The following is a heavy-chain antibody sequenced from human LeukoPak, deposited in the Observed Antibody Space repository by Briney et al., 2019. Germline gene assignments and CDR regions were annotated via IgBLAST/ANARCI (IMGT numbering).Heavy chain of an antibody. Sequence: GGSLRLSCAASGFTFSSYGMHWVRQAPGKGLEWVAVISYDGSNKYYADSVKGRFTISRDNSKNTLYLQMNSLRAEDTAVYYCAKTIAAAGTWAVSYYYYYGMDVWGQGTTVTVSS. V-gene: IGHV3-30*18. CDR2: ISYDGSNK. CDR3: AKTIAAAGTWAVSYYYYYGMDV. D-gene: IGHD6-13*01. CDR1: GFTFSSYG. J-gene: IGHJ6*02.